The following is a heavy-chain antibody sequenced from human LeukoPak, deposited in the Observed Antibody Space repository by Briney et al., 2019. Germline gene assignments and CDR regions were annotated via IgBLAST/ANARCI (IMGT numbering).Heavy chain of an antibody. D-gene: IGHD2-2*01. V-gene: IGHV3-7*01. CDR1: GFTFSIYE. CDR2: IKQDGSEK. CDR3: ARDLSSPHATRVFSKYYYYYYYMDV. Sequence: GGSLRLSCAASGFTFSIYEMNWVRQAPGKGLEWVANIKQDGSEKYYVDSVKGRFTISRDNAKNSLYLQMNSLRAEDTAVYYCARDLSSPHATRVFSKYYYYYYYMDVWGKGTTVTISS. J-gene: IGHJ6*03.